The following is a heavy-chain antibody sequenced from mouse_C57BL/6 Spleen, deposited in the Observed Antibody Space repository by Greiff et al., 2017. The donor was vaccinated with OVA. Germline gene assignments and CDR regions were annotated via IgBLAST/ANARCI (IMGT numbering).Heavy chain of an antibody. V-gene: IGHV3-6*01. CDR2: ISNDGSN. D-gene: IGHD4-1*01. Sequence: EPGPGFVKPSQSLSLTCPVTGYSITSGYYWNWIRQFPGNKLGWMGYISNDGSNNFNPTYKKRISSPRDTSKTQLFLKLNSVTTEDTATYYCAREEANWDSCAYWGQGTLVTVSA. CDR1: GYSITSGYY. J-gene: IGHJ3*01. CDR3: AREEANWDSCAY.